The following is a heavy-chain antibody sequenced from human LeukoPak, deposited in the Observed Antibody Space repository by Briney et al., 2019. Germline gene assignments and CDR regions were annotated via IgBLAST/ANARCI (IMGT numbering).Heavy chain of an antibody. CDR3: AGRGTSSGYYWFDF. J-gene: IGHJ4*02. D-gene: IGHD3-22*01. V-gene: IGHV4-59*01. CDR2: IYYSGST. CDR1: GGSIRSYY. Sequence: PSETLSLTCTVSGGSIRSYYWSWIRQPPGKGLEWIGYIYYSGSTNYNPSPKSRVTISVDTSKNQFSLKLGSVTAADTAVYYCAGRGTSSGYYWFDFWGQGTLVTVSS.